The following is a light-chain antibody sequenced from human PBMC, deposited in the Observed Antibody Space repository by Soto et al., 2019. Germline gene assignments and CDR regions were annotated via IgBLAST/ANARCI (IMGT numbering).Light chain of an antibody. CDR1: SSDVGAYHY. Sequence: QSALTQPRSVSGSPGQSVTISCTGISSDVGAYHYVSWYQQHPGKAPKLMIYDVSKRPSGVPDRFSGSKSGNTASLTISGLQAEDDADYYCCSYAGSYTLIFGGGTKVTVL. CDR2: DVS. V-gene: IGLV2-11*01. CDR3: CSYAGSYTLI. J-gene: IGLJ2*01.